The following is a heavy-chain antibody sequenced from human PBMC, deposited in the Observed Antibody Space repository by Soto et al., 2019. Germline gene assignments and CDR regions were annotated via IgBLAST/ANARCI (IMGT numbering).Heavy chain of an antibody. Sequence: QVQLVQSGAEVKNPGASVKVSCKTSGYTFTKYGVGWVRQAPGQGLEWMGWISGSSGNANYAEKVQGRSTLTTDTSTSTAYLALRSLRSDNTAVYYCAREMAGLGGYYDYRGQGTLVTVSA. D-gene: IGHD3-16*01. J-gene: IGHJ4*02. CDR2: ISGSSGNA. CDR1: GYTFTKYG. CDR3: AREMAGLGGYYDY. V-gene: IGHV1-18*01.